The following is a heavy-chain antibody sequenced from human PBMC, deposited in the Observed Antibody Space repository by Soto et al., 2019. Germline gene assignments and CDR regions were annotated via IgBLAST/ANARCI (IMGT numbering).Heavy chain of an antibody. CDR3: VSLPTSGCGGVH. J-gene: IGHJ4*02. CDR1: GYRFSVYY. V-gene: IGHV1-2*02. Sequence: SVKVSCKASGYRFSVYYIQRVRNTPGQGPEWLGWIYPHNETTDSSKKFQGRVTMTRDMSTRTVYMELRDLRSDDTAVYCCVSLPTSGCGGVHWGQGTLVTVSS. CDR2: IYPHNETT. D-gene: IGHD6-25*01.